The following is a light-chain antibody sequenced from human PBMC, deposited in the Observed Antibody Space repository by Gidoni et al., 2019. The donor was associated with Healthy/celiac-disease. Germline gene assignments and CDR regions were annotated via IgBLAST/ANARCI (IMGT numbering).Light chain of an antibody. CDR3: QSYDSSLSAPV. Sequence: QSVLTQPPSVSGAPGQRVTISCTGSSSNIGAGYDVHWYQQLPGTAPKRLIYGNSNRPSGVPDRFSGSKSGTSASLAITGLQAEDEADYYCQSYDSSLSAPVFGGGTKLTVL. V-gene: IGLV1-40*01. CDR2: GNS. CDR1: SSNIGAGYD. J-gene: IGLJ2*01.